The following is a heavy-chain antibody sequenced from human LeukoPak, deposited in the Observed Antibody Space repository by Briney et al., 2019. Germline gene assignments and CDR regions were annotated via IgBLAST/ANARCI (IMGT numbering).Heavy chain of an antibody. J-gene: IGHJ4*02. D-gene: IGHD6-13*01. CDR1: GFSLGTSGVG. CDR3: AHNIGGYSSGWYCTSFDY. Sequence: ESGPTLVKPTQTLTLTCTFSGFSLGTSGVGGGWIRQPPGKALEWLALIYWDDDKRYIPSRKSRLTIAKDTSKNQVVLTMTHMDPVHTPPHYRAHNIGGYSSGWYCTSFDYWGQGTLLTLPS. V-gene: IGHV2-5*02. CDR2: IYWDDDK.